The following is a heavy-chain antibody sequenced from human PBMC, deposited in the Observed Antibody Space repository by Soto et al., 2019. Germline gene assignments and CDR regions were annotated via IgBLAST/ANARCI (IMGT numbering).Heavy chain of an antibody. J-gene: IGHJ6*02. D-gene: IGHD3-3*01. CDR1: GGSISSGGYY. Sequence: QVQLQESGPGLVKPSQTLSLTCTVSGGSISSGGYYWSWIRQHPGKGLEWIGYIYYSGSTYYNPSRKSRVTISVDTSKNQFSLKLSSVTAADTAVYYCASTYDFWSGYYKGSYYYYGMDVWGQGTTVTVSS. CDR3: ASTYDFWSGYYKGSYYYYGMDV. CDR2: IYYSGST. V-gene: IGHV4-31*03.